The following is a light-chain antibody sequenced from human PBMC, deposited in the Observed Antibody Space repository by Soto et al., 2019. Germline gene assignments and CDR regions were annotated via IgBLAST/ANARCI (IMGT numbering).Light chain of an antibody. J-gene: IGKJ4*01. CDR3: QQNNKWPPVT. CDR1: QTISND. Sequence: EVVMTQSPATVSVSPGEGVTLSCRPSQTISNDLAWYQQKPGQAPRLLIYGASTRATGVPARFSGGGSGTEFTLTISSLQSEDFAFYYCQQNNKWPPVTFGGGTKVDIK. V-gene: IGKV3-15*01. CDR2: GAS.